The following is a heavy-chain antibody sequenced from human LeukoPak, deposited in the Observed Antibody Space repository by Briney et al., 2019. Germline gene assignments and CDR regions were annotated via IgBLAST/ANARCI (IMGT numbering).Heavy chain of an antibody. V-gene: IGHV3-7*01. CDR3: ARDIAAPGLFFDY. J-gene: IGHJ4*02. D-gene: IGHD6-13*01. CDR2: IKYDGSEI. CDR1: GFTLSSYW. Sequence: GGSLRLSCAASGFTLSSYWMSWVRQAPGKGLEWVANIKYDGSEIDYVDSVEGRFTISRDNAKNSLCLQMNSLRAEDTAVYYCARDIAAPGLFFDYWGQGTLVTVSS.